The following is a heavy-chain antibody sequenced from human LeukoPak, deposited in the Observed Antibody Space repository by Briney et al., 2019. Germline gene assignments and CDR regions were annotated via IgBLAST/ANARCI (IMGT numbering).Heavy chain of an antibody. CDR1: GGSISSGGYY. J-gene: IGHJ4*02. D-gene: IGHD5-24*01. V-gene: IGHV4-30-2*01. CDR2: IYHSGST. Sequence: SQTLSLTCTVSGGSISSGGYYWSWIRQPPGKGLEWIGYIYHSGSTYYNPSLKSRVTISVDRSKNQFSLKLSSVTAADTAVYYCARARGDGLDYWGQGTLVTVSS. CDR3: ARARGDGLDY.